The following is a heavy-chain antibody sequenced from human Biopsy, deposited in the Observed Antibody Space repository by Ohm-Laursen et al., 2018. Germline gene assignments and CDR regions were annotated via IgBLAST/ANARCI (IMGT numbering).Heavy chain of an antibody. V-gene: IGHV1-2*02. Sequence: ASVKVSCKASGYNFRGYHLHWVRLAPGQGLEWMGWINPDTSETRYAPKFQGRLALTRDVSVNTGYLELSSLGSDDTAIYFCAKPSGGVSTIGFDPWGQGTQIIVS. CDR2: INPDTSET. D-gene: IGHD5/OR15-5a*01. J-gene: IGHJ5*02. CDR3: AKPSGGVSTIGFDP. CDR1: GYNFRGYH.